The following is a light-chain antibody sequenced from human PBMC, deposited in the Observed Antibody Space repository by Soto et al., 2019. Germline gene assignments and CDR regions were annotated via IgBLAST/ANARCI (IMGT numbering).Light chain of an antibody. Sequence: QSVLTQPASVSGSPGQSITISCTGTTTDVNGRNYVSWYQQHPGKAPKVIIYEVTNRPSGISHRFSGSKSGNTASLTISGLQAEDEADYYCCSYTSGTSVFGTGTKVT. J-gene: IGLJ1*01. V-gene: IGLV2-14*01. CDR2: EVT. CDR1: TTDVNGRNY. CDR3: CSYTSGTSV.